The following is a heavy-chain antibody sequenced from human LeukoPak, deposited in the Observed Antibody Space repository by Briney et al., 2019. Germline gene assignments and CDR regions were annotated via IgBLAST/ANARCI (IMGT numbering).Heavy chain of an antibody. CDR1: GYIFINNY. J-gene: IGHJ4*02. CDR3: ARDQEGFDY. CDR2: IYPRDGST. V-gene: IGHV1-46*01. Sequence: ASVKVSCKASGYIFINNYIQWVRQAPGQGLEWVGMIYPRDGSTSYAQNFQSRVTVTRDTSTSTVHMELSGLTSEDTAVYYCARDQEGFDYWGQGTLVTVSS.